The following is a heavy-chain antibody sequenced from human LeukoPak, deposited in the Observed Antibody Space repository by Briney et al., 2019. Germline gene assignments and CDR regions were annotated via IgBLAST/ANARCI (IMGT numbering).Heavy chain of an antibody. Sequence: ASVKVSCKASGYTFTSYAMHWVRQAPGQRLEWMGWINAGNGNTKYSQKFQGRVTITRDTSASTAYMELSSLRSEDTAVYYCAREMTTYYYDSSGYYGYYFDYRGQGTLVTVSS. CDR3: AREMTTYYYDSSGYYGYYFDY. CDR1: GYTFTSYA. J-gene: IGHJ4*02. D-gene: IGHD3-22*01. CDR2: INAGNGNT. V-gene: IGHV1-3*01.